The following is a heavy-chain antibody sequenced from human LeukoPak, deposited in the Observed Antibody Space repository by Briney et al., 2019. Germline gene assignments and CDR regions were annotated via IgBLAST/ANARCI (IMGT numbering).Heavy chain of an antibody. Sequence: GGSLRLSCAASGFTFNRHSMNWVRQAPGKGLEWVSYISSSGSVIYYADSVKGRFTISRDNAKNSLYLQMNSLRDEDTAVYYCARDMSLLWFGDPFDYWGQGTVVPVSS. J-gene: IGHJ4*02. CDR3: ARDMSLLWFGDPFDY. D-gene: IGHD3-10*01. V-gene: IGHV3-48*02. CDR1: GFTFNRHS. CDR2: ISSSGSVI.